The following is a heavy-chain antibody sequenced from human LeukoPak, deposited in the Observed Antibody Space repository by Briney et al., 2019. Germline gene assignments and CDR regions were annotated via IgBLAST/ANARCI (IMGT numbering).Heavy chain of an antibody. CDR3: ANTPAGYGDYVGIDY. J-gene: IGHJ4*02. D-gene: IGHD4-17*01. V-gene: IGHV3-23*01. Sequence: PGGSLRLSCAASGFTFTSFAMSWVRQAPGKGLEWVSAISGSGGSTYYADSVKGRFTISRDNSKNTLYLQMNSLRAEDTAVYYCANTPAGYGDYVGIDYWGQGTLVTVSS. CDR1: GFTFTSFA. CDR2: ISGSGGST.